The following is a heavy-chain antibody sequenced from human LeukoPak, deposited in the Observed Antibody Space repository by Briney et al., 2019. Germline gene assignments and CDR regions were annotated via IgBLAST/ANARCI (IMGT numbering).Heavy chain of an antibody. CDR2: ISYDGSNK. CDR1: GFTFKSYG. D-gene: IGHD3-16*01. J-gene: IGHJ4*02. Sequence: GGSLRLSCVASGFTFKSYGMHWVRQAPGKGLEWVAVISYDGSNKYYADSVKGRFTISRDNSKNTLYLQMNSLRAEDTAVYYCVRDNWDAYFDFWGQGNLVTVSS. V-gene: IGHV3-30*03. CDR3: VRDNWDAYFDF.